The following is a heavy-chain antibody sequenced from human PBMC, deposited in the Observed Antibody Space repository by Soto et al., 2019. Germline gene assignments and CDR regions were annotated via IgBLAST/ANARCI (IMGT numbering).Heavy chain of an antibody. J-gene: IGHJ5*02. CDR2: ISAYNGNT. CDR1: GYTFTSYG. Sequence: QVQLVQSGAEVKKPGASVKVSCKASGYTFTSYGISWVRQAPGQGLEWMGWISAYNGNTNYAQKLQGRVTMTTDTSTSTAYMERRSLRSDDTAVYYCARDYRDMVTAMVTGWFDPWGKGTLVTVSS. CDR3: ARDYRDMVTAMVTGWFDP. V-gene: IGHV1-18*01. D-gene: IGHD5-18*01.